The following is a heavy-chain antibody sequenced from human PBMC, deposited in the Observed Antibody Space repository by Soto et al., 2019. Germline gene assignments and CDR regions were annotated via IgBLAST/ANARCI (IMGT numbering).Heavy chain of an antibody. CDR3: AQTWGSYREVFDY. Sequence: GGSLRLSCAASGFTFSSHPMHWVRQAPGQGLEWVSGISGIGGGGSTFYTDPVKGRFTISRDNSKNTLYLQMSSLRVEDTAIYYCAQTWGSYREVFDYWGHGTLVTVSS. CDR1: GFTFSSHP. D-gene: IGHD3-16*02. V-gene: IGHV3-23*01. CDR2: ISGIGGGGST. J-gene: IGHJ4*01.